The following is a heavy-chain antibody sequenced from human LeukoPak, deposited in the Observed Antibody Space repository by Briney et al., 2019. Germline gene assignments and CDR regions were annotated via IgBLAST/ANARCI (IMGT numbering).Heavy chain of an antibody. J-gene: IGHJ4*02. Sequence: PSETLSLTCAVYGGPFSGYYWSWIRQPPGKGLEWIGEINHSGSANYNPSLKSRVTISVDMSKNQFTLKLSSVTAADTAVYYCARARGDYYDSSGYYSAFDYWGQGTLVTVSS. D-gene: IGHD3-22*01. V-gene: IGHV4-34*01. CDR2: INHSGSA. CDR1: GGPFSGYY. CDR3: ARARGDYYDSSGYYSAFDY.